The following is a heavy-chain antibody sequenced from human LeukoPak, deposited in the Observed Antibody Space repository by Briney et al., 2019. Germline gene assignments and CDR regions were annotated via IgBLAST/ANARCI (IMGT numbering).Heavy chain of an antibody. CDR3: ARTGHRAVDI. CDR2: INHSGST. J-gene: IGHJ3*02. V-gene: IGHV4-34*01. CDR1: GGSFSGYY. D-gene: IGHD1-14*01. Sequence: SETLSLTCAVCGGSFSGYYWSWIRQPPGKGLEWIGEINHSGSTNYNPSLKSRVTISVDTSKNQFSLKLSSVTAADTAVYYCARTGHRAVDIWGQGTMVTVSS.